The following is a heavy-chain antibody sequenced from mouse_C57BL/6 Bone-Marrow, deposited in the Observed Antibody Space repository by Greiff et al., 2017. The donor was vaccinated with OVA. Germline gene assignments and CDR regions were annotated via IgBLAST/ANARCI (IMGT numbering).Heavy chain of an antibody. CDR1: GFTFSDYG. CDR3: ARKAYDGYWYFDV. Sequence: EVKLMESGGGLVKPGGSLKLSCAASGFTFSDYGMHWVRQAPEKGLEWVAYISRGSSTIYYADTVKGRFTLSRDNSKNTLFLQMTSLRSEDTAMYYCARKAYDGYWYFDVWGTGTTVTVSS. D-gene: IGHD2-3*01. V-gene: IGHV5-17*01. J-gene: IGHJ1*03. CDR2: ISRGSSTI.